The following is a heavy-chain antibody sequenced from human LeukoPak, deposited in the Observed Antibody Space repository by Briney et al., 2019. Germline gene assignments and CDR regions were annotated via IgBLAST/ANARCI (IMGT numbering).Heavy chain of an antibody. V-gene: IGHV1-69*13. D-gene: IGHD6-13*01. CDR3: ASGAAGEEDNYYYGMDV. CDR2: IIPIFGTA. CDR1: GGTFSSYA. Sequence: SVKVSCKASGGTFSSYAISWVRQAPGQGLEWMGGIIPIFGTANYAQKFQGRVTITADESTSTAYMELSSLRSEDTAVYYCASGAAGEEDNYYYGMDVWGQGTTVTVSS. J-gene: IGHJ6*02.